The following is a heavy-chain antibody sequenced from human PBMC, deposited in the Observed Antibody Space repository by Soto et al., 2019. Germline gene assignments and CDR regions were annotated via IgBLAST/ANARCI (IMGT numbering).Heavy chain of an antibody. CDR2: IIPIFGTA. Sequence: QVQLVQSGAEVKKPGSSVKVSCKASGGTFSSYSINWVRQAPGQGLEWMGEIIPIFGTANYAQKFQGRVTITADESTSTAYMELSXXXXXXXXXYYCARDGGRHSGGIDY. J-gene: IGHJ4*01. V-gene: IGHV1-69*01. CDR3: ARDGGRHSGGIDY. D-gene: IGHD3-10*01. CDR1: GGTFSSYS.